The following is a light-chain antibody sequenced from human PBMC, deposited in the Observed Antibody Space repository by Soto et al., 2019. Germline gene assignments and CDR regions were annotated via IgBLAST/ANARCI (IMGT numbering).Light chain of an antibody. CDR3: QQSDSPPFT. CDR2: GAF. Sequence: DIQMTQSPSSLSASVGDRVTITCRASHTFSSFLYWYQQKRGKPPTLLLYGAFNLRSGVPSRFAGSGGWAEFRPTISSLQPGDFATFYFQQSDSPPFTFGQGASLELK. V-gene: IGKV1-39*01. J-gene: IGKJ2*01. CDR1: HTFSSF.